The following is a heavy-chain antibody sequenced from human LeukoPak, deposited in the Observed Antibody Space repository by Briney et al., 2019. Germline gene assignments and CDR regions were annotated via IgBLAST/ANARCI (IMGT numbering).Heavy chain of an antibody. CDR2: IYSSGSA. CDR1: GGSVSSVNYY. CDR3: ARTFNYYDSSDLSDY. V-gene: IGHV4-61*02. Sequence: SQTLSLTCTVSGGSVSSVNYYWSWFRQPAGKGLEWIGRIYSSGSANYNPSLKSRVTISVDTSQNQFSLKLNSVTAADTAVYYCARTFNYYDSSDLSDYWGQGTLVTVSS. J-gene: IGHJ4*02. D-gene: IGHD3-22*01.